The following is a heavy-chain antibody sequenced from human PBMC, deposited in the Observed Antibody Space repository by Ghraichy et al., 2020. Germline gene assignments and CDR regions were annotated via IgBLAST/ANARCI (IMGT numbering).Heavy chain of an antibody. CDR3: ARASTVVRFYYYAGMDV. CDR2: ITSSSRSI. Sequence: ETLRLSCVGSGFTLSGYNMNWVRQSPGKGLEWISYITSSSRSIFYADSVKGRFTISRDNAQNSVYLQMNSLRDEDTATYYCARASTVVRFYYYAGMDVWGQGTTVTVSS. D-gene: IGHD4-23*01. V-gene: IGHV3-48*02. J-gene: IGHJ6*02. CDR1: GFTLSGYN.